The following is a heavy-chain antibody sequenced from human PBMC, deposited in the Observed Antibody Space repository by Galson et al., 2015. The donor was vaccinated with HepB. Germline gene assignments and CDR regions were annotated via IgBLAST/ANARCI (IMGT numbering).Heavy chain of an antibody. CDR1: GYTFTSYY. Sequence: SVKVSCKASGYTFTSYYMHWVRQAPGQELEWMGIINPSGGSTSYAQKFQGRVTMTRDTSTSTVYMELSSLRSEDTAVYYCAKGGGSSGYSGYDYLFVYYYYGMDVWGQGTTVTVSS. CDR2: INPSGGST. J-gene: IGHJ6*02. CDR3: AKGGGSSGYSGYDYLFVYYYYGMDV. D-gene: IGHD5-12*01. V-gene: IGHV1-46*01.